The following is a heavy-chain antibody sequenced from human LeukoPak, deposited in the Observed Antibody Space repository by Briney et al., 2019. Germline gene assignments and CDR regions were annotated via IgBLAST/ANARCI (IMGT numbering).Heavy chain of an antibody. J-gene: IGHJ3*02. CDR3: ARAGGTYYYDSSGYAFDI. V-gene: IGHV3-20*04. D-gene: IGHD3-22*01. CDR2: INWNGGST. CDR1: GFTFNDYG. Sequence: PGGSLRLSCAASGFTFNDYGMSWVRQAPGKGLEWVSGINWNGGSTGYADSVKGRFTISRENAKNSLYLQMNSLRAGDTAVYYCARAGGTYYYDSSGYAFDIWGQGTMVTVSS.